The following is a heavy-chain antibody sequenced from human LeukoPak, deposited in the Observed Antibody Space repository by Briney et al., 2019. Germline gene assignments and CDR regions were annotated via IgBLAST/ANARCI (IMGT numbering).Heavy chain of an antibody. Sequence: GGSLRLSCAASGFTFSSYSMNWVREAPGKGLEWVSSISSSSSYIYYADSVKGRFTISRDNAKNSLYLQMNSLRAEDTAVYYCARVPNYYGSGSYGIDWFNPWGQGTLVTVSS. CDR3: ARVPNYYGSGSYGIDWFNP. CDR2: ISSSSSYI. J-gene: IGHJ5*02. D-gene: IGHD3-10*01. V-gene: IGHV3-21*01. CDR1: GFTFSSYS.